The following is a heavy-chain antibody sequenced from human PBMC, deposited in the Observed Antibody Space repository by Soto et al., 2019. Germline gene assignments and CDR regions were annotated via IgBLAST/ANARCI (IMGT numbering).Heavy chain of an antibody. CDR2: IYSGGTT. Sequence: SETLSLTCTVSGGSISSGPYSWGWIRQTPGRGLEWIGHIYSGGTTYTNPSLRSRLSISVDTSRTQFYLDLTSVTAADTAVYYCARGPSGDKVDYWGQGALVTVSS. CDR1: GGSISSGPYS. CDR3: ARGPSGDKVDY. J-gene: IGHJ4*02. V-gene: IGHV4-30-4*08. D-gene: IGHD7-27*01.